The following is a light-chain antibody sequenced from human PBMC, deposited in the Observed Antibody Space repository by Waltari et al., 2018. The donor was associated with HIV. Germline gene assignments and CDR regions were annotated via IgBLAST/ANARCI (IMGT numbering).Light chain of an antibody. CDR1: NSTIGNNY. CDR2: DKN. J-gene: IGLJ2*01. CDR3: GSWDSSLSGVV. Sequence: QSVLTQPPSVSAAPGQKVTISCSGSNSTIGNNYVSWYQQLPGTAPKLLIYDKNKRPSRIPDRFSGSKSGTSATLGITGLQTGDEADYYCGSWDSSLSGVVFGGGTKLTVL. V-gene: IGLV1-51*01.